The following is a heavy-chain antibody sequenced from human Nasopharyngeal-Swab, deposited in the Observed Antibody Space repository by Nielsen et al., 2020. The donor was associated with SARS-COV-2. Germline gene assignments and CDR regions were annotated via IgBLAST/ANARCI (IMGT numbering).Heavy chain of an antibody. V-gene: IGHV4-31*03. CDR1: GGSISSGGYY. D-gene: IGHD2/OR15-2a*01. J-gene: IGHJ4*02. CDR3: AGVLFTYFDY. Sequence: LSCTVSGGSISSGGYYWSWIRQHPGKGLEWIGYIYYSGSTYYNPSLKSRVTISVDTSKNQFSLKLSSVTAADTAVYYCAGVLFTYFDYWGQGTLVTVSS. CDR2: IYYSGST.